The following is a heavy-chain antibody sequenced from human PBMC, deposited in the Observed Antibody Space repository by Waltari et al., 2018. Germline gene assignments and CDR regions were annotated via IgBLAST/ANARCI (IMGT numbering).Heavy chain of an antibody. V-gene: IGHV1-46*01. CDR3: ARGGSSTSFTEGWFDP. J-gene: IGHJ5*02. CDR1: GYTFTSYY. Sequence: QVQLVQSGAEVKKPGASVKVSCKASGYTFTSYYMHWVRQAPGQGLEWMGIINPSGGSTSYAQKFQGRVTMTRDTSTSTVYMELSSLRSEDTAVYYCARGGSSTSFTEGWFDPWGQGTLVTVSS. CDR2: INPSGGST. D-gene: IGHD2-2*01.